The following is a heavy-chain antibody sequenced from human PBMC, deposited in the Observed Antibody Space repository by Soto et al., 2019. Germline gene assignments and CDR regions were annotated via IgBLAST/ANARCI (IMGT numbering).Heavy chain of an antibody. D-gene: IGHD2-2*03. CDR3: AKVGIVVVPAAYNWFDP. CDR1: GFTFSSYA. Sequence: LRLSCAASGFTFSSYAMSWVRQAPGKGLEWVSAISGSGGSTYYADSVKGRFTISRDNSKSTLYLQMNSLRAEDTAVYYCAKVGIVVVPAAYNWFDPWGQGTLVTVSS. J-gene: IGHJ5*02. V-gene: IGHV3-23*01. CDR2: ISGSGGST.